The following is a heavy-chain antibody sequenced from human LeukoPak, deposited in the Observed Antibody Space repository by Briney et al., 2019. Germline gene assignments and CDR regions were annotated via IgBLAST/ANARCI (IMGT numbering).Heavy chain of an antibody. Sequence: SETLSLTCTVSGGSIRSYYWSWIRQPAGKGLEWIGRIYTSGSTNYNPSLKSRVTMSVDTSKNQFSLKLSSVTAADTAVYYCAREPDYYGSGSYYFDYWGQGTLVTVSS. CDR3: AREPDYYGSGSYYFDY. D-gene: IGHD3-10*01. J-gene: IGHJ4*02. CDR1: GGSIRSYY. CDR2: IYTSGST. V-gene: IGHV4-4*07.